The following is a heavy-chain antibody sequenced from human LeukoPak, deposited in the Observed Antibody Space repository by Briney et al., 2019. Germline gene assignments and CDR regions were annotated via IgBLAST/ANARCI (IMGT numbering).Heavy chain of an antibody. Sequence: GASVKVSCKASGYTFTSYYMHWVRQAPGQGLEWMGIINPSGGSTSYAQKFQGRVTMTRDTSTSTVYMEPSSLRSEDTAVYYCARDMVVVVTAGTFDYWGQGTLVTVSS. CDR3: ARDMVVVVTAGTFDY. J-gene: IGHJ4*02. CDR2: INPSGGST. V-gene: IGHV1-46*01. D-gene: IGHD2-21*02. CDR1: GYTFTSYY.